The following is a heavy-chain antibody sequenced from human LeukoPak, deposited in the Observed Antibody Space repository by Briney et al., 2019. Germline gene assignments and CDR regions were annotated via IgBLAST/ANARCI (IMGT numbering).Heavy chain of an antibody. D-gene: IGHD5-18*01. CDR2: IYYSGST. CDR1: GGSISSYY. Sequence: SETLSLTCTVSGGSISSYYWSWNRQPPGKGLEWIGYIYYSGSTNYNPSLKSRVTISVDTSKNQFSLKLSSVTAADTAVYYCARGGYSYGPFDYWGQGTLVTVSS. CDR3: ARGGYSYGPFDY. J-gene: IGHJ4*02. V-gene: IGHV4-59*01.